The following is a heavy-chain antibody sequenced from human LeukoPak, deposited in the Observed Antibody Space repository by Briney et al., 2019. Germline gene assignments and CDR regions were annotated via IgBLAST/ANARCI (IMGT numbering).Heavy chain of an antibody. V-gene: IGHV3-33*06. Sequence: AGGSLRLSCAASGFTFSNYGMHWVRQAPGKGLDWVAVIWYDGSYKYYADSVKGRFTISRDNSKNTLYLQMNSLRAEDTAVYYCAKVVQYTASTGTGPDYWGQGTLVTVSS. CDR2: IWYDGSYK. J-gene: IGHJ4*02. CDR3: AKVVQYTASTGTGPDY. D-gene: IGHD6-13*01. CDR1: GFTFSNYG.